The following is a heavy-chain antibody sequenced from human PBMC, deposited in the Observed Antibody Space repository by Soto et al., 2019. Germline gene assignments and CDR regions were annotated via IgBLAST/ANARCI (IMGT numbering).Heavy chain of an antibody. V-gene: IGHV4-59*01. Sequence: SETLSLTWLVSGRSSSSNYCSWIGQPPWKGMEWIGYIYYTGSTNFSPSLKNRVIISVATSKNQFSLKLSSVTAADTAVYYCARSYPNTIVGVGPSRGLDVWGQGTTVTVSS. D-gene: IGHD3-3*01. CDR2: IYYTGST. CDR3: ARSYPNTIVGVGPSRGLDV. CDR1: GRSSSSNY. J-gene: IGHJ6*02.